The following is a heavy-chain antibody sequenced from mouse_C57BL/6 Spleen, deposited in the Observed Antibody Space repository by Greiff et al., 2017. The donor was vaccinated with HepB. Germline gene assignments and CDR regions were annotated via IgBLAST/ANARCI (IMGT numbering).Heavy chain of an antibody. CDR1: GYTFTDYY. J-gene: IGHJ2*01. CDR2: INPNNGGT. V-gene: IGHV1-26*01. D-gene: IGHD1-1*01. CDR3: ARRGTTVVAEDYFDY. Sequence: VQLQQSGPELVKPGASVKISCKASGYTFTDYYMNWVKQSHGKSLEWIGDINPNNGGTSYNQKFKGKATLTVDKSSSTAYMELRSLTSEDSAVYYCARRGTTVVAEDYFDYWGQGTTLTVSS.